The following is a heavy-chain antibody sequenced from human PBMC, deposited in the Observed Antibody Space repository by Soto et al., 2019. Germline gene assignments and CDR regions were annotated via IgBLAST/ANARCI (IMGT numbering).Heavy chain of an antibody. CDR3: AKGDGRIVPRHFDS. V-gene: IGHV3-23*01. Sequence: QLLESGGGLVQPGGSLRLSCAASGFTFSDYAMSWVRQAPGKGLWWVSSISSGGGSPYYADSVKGRFTISRNNSKNTLFLQMNSLRAEDTAVYYCAKGDGRIVPRHFDSWGQGTLVTVSS. J-gene: IGHJ4*02. CDR1: GFTFSDYA. CDR2: ISSGGGSP. D-gene: IGHD1-26*01.